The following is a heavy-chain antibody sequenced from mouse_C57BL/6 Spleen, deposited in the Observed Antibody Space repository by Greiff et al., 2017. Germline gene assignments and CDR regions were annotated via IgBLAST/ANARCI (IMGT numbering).Heavy chain of an antibody. J-gene: IGHJ1*03. CDR2: IYPSDSGT. Sequence: QVQLQQPGAELVRPGSSVKLSCKASGYTFTSYWMDWVKQRPGQGLEWIGNIYPSDSGTHYNQKFKDKATLTVDKSSSTAYMQLSSLTSEDSAVYYCARARGLRGDFGGWGTGPTVTVAS. V-gene: IGHV1-61*01. CDR1: GYTFTSYW. D-gene: IGHD2-4*01. CDR3: ARARGLRGDFGG.